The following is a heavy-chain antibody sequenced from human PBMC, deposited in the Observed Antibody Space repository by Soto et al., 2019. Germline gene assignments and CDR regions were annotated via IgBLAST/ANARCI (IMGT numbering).Heavy chain of an antibody. D-gene: IGHD2-2*02. Sequence: QVQLVQSGAEVKKPGSSVKVSCKASGGTFSSYAISWVRQAPGQGLEWRGGIIPIFGTANYAQKFQGRVTITADESTSTAYMELSSLRSEDTAVYYCARGHCSSTSCYTSSYYYYYGMDVCGQGTTVTVSS. J-gene: IGHJ6*02. V-gene: IGHV1-69*01. CDR2: IIPIFGTA. CDR1: GGTFSSYA. CDR3: ARGHCSSTSCYTSSYYYYYGMDV.